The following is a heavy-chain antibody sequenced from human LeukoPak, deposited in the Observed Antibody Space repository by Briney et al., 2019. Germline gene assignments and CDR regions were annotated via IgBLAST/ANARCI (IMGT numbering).Heavy chain of an antibody. CDR2: ISAGGTEK. J-gene: IGHJ3*02. CDR1: GFTFSSYA. D-gene: IGHD6-19*01. Sequence: GGSLRLSCVASGFTFSSYALHWLRQAPGKGLEWVAVISAGGTEKYYADSVKGRFTMSRDNPKNTLYLQMNSLRTEDTAVYYCARDAPYSGGCCAFDIWGQGTMVTVSS. V-gene: IGHV3-30-3*01. CDR3: ARDAPYSGGCCAFDI.